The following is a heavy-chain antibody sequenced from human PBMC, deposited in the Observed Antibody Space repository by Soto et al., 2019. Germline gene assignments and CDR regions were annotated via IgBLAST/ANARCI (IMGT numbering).Heavy chain of an antibody. V-gene: IGHV2-5*02. CDR2: TYWDDDK. Sequence: QITLKESGPTLVKPTQTLTLTCTFSGFSLSTRGVGVAWIRQPPGKALEWLALTYWDDDKRYSPSLKSRLTITKDTSKNQVVLRVTNMDPVDSATYYCAYEAGIYGAAGVDYGVHVWGQGTTVTVSS. CDR1: GFSLSTRGVG. D-gene: IGHD4-17*01. J-gene: IGHJ6*02. CDR3: AYEAGIYGAAGVDYGVHV.